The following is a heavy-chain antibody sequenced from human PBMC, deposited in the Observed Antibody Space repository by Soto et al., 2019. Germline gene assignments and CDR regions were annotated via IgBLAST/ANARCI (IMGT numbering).Heavy chain of an antibody. CDR1: GFIFDDY. D-gene: IGHD3-22*01. Sequence: GGSLRLSCAPSGFIFDDYMSWFRQTPGRGLEWISYISGNSRYTNYAESVRGRFTVSRDNVKRSLYLQMTSLRVEDTALYYCARAFADSGGYYYSFDNWGQGTLVTVSS. J-gene: IGHJ4*02. CDR2: ISGNSRYT. V-gene: IGHV3-11*06. CDR3: ARAFADSGGYYYSFDN.